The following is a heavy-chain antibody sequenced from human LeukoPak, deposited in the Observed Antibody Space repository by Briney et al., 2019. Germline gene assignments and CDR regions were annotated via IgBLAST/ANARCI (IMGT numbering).Heavy chain of an antibody. CDR3: ARALDIVVVPAAIIWFDP. V-gene: IGHV4-38-2*02. D-gene: IGHD2-2*03. CDR2: IYHSGST. CDR1: GGSISSYY. Sequence: SETLSLTCTVSGGSISSYYWGWIRQPPGKGLEWIGSIYHSGSTYYNPSLKSRVTISVDTSKNQFSLKLSSVTAADTAVYYCARALDIVVVPAAIIWFDPWGQGTLVTVSS. J-gene: IGHJ5*02.